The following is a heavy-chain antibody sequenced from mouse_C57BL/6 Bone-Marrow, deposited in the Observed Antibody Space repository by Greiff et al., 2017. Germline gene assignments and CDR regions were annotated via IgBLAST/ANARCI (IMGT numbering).Heavy chain of an antibody. CDR1: GYTFTSYW. D-gene: IGHD1-1*01. Sequence: VQLQQPGTELVKPGASVKLSCKASGYTFTSYWMHWVKHRPGQGLEWIGNIIPSNGGINYNGKFKSKATLSVDKSSSKAYLQLSSLTSGDSAVYYCARERGGRYYYGSPDYWCQGTTLAVSS. V-gene: IGHV1-53*01. J-gene: IGHJ2*01. CDR3: ARERGGRYYYGSPDY. CDR2: IIPSNGGI.